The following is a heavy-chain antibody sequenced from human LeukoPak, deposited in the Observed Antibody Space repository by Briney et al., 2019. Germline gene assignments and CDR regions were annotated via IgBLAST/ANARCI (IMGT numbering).Heavy chain of an antibody. CDR2: ISYDRSET. CDR3: AREGGYYFDH. D-gene: IGHD6-25*01. V-gene: IGHV3-30*03. Sequence: PGGSLRLSCAASGFTFGSYGMHWVRQAPGKGLEWVAFISYDRSETYYADSVKGRFSISRDNSKNTVYLQVNSLRTEDRAVYYCAREGGYYFDHWGQGTLVTVSS. J-gene: IGHJ4*02. CDR1: GFTFGSYG.